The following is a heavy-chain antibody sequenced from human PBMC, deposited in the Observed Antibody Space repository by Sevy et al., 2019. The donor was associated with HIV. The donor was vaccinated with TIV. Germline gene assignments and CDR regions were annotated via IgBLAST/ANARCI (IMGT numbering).Heavy chain of an antibody. CDR3: AKDGRRGNLNPGLH. V-gene: IGHV3-30*18. J-gene: IGHJ4*02. D-gene: IGHD1-26*01. CDR2: ISYDGSKK. CDR1: GFTFSSYG. Sequence: GGSLRLSCAASGFTFSSYGMHWVRQAPGKGLEWVTVISYDGSKKYYADSVKGGFTISRDNSKNTIYLQMNSLRPEDKAVYYCAKDGRRGNLNPGLHWGQGTLVTVSS.